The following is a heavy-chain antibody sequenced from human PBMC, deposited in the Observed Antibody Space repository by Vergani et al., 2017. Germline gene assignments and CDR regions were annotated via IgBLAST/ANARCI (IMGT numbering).Heavy chain of an antibody. J-gene: IGHJ6*02. Sequence: QLQLQESGPGLVKPSETLSLTCAVSGVSIKSRSYYWGWIRQSPGKGLEWIGSIYYNGNTYYNPSLKSRVAISVDTSKNQVSLNLGSVTAADTAVYYCARNRAIELAGRMHYYYAIDVWGQGTTVTVSS. CDR1: GVSIKSRSYY. V-gene: IGHV4-39*01. CDR2: IYYNGNT. CDR3: ARNRAIELAGRMHYYYAIDV. D-gene: IGHD5-24*01.